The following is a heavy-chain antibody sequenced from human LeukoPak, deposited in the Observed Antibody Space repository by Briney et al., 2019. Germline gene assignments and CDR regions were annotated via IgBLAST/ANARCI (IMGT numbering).Heavy chain of an antibody. CDR2: INPNSGGT. V-gene: IGHV1-2*02. J-gene: IGHJ6*02. CDR3: ARASPPSTYRWDYYYGMDV. CDR1: GYTSTGYY. Sequence: ASVKVSCKASGYTSTGYYMHWVRQAPGQGLEWMGWINPNSGGTNYAQKFQGRVTMTRDTSISTAYMELSRLRSDDTAVYYCARASPPSTYRWDYYYGMDVWGQGTTVTVSS. D-gene: IGHD2-8*02.